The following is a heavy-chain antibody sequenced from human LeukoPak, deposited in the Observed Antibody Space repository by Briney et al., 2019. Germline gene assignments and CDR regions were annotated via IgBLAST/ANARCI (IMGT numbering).Heavy chain of an antibody. V-gene: IGHV3-30-3*01. J-gene: IGHJ4*02. CDR2: ISYDGSNK. CDR3: ARDPQGRNSSPVDY. Sequence: GGSLRLSCAASGFTFSSYAMHWVRQAPGKGLEWVAVISYDGSNKYYADSVKGRFTISRDNSKNTLYLQMNSLRAEDTAVYYCARDPQGRNSSPVDYWGQGTLATVSS. D-gene: IGHD6-6*01. CDR1: GFTFSSYA.